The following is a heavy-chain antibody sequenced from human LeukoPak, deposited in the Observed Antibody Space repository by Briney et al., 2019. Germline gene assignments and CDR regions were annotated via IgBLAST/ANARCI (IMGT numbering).Heavy chain of an antibody. Sequence: SQTFSLTCAISGDSVSTNSAAWNWIRQSPSRGLEWLGMTYYRSKWYHDYAPSVQNRITINPDTSTNQFSLHLNSVTPEDTAVYYCARGNRDFDSWGQGTLVTVSS. CDR1: GDSVSTNSAA. CDR3: ARGNRDFDS. CDR2: TYYRSKWYH. D-gene: IGHD2-21*02. J-gene: IGHJ5*01. V-gene: IGHV6-1*01.